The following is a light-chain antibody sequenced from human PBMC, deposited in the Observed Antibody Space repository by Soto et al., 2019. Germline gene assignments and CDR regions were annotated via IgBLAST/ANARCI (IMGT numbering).Light chain of an antibody. CDR2: YDS. CDR1: NIGSKS. J-gene: IGLJ1*01. Sequence: SYELTQPPSVSVAPGKTARITCGGTNIGSKSAHWYQQKPGQAPVLVIYYDSDRPSGIPERFSGSNSGNTATLTISRVEAGDEADYYCQVRDSSSDHRVVFGTGTKLTVL. V-gene: IGLV3-21*04. CDR3: QVRDSSSDHRVV.